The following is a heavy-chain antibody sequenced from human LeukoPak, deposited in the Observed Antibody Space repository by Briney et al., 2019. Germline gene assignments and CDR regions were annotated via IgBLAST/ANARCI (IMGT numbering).Heavy chain of an antibody. CDR2: IHYSGST. V-gene: IGHV4-39*07. J-gene: IGHJ2*01. CDR3: ARDSPYYYDSSGYSAFDI. D-gene: IGHD3-22*01. Sequence: GSLRLSCAASGFTFRSYWMNWVRQAPGKGLEWIGSIHYSGSTYYNPSLKSRVTISVDTSKNQFSLKLSSVTAADTAVYYCARDSPYYYDSSGYSAFDIWGRGTLVTVSS. CDR1: GFTFRSYW.